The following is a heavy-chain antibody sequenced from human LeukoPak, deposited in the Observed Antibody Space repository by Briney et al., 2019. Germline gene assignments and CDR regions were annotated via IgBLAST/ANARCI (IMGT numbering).Heavy chain of an antibody. Sequence: SETLSLTCTVSGGSISSYYWSWIRQPAGKGLEWIGRIYTSGSTNYNPSLKSRATMSVDTSKNQFSLKLSSVTAADTAVYYCARGRPVDYVWGSYRPYYFDYWGQGTLVTVSS. CDR2: IYTSGST. D-gene: IGHD3-16*02. J-gene: IGHJ4*02. CDR3: ARGRPVDYVWGSYRPYYFDY. V-gene: IGHV4-4*07. CDR1: GGSISSYY.